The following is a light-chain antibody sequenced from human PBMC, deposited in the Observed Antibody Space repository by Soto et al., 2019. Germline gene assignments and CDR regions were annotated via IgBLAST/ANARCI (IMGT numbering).Light chain of an antibody. CDR2: DVS. J-gene: IGLJ2*01. CDR3: SSYTSNTTPVV. V-gene: IGLV2-14*01. CDR1: SSDVGGHDY. Sequence: QSALTQPASVSGSPGQSISISCTGTSSDVGGHDYVSWYQQRSGKAPKVIIYDVSNRPSGVSDRFSGSKSGNTASLTISGLXAXXXXXYYCSSYTSNTTPVVFGGGTKLTVL.